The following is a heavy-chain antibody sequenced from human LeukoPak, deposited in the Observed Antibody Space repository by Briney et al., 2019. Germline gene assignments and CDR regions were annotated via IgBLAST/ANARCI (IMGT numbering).Heavy chain of an antibody. CDR3: AKEAGYNYGLFDY. Sequence: GGSLRLSCAASGLTFSTYGMHWVRQAPGKGLEWVAFIQSDGNKKYYADSVKGRFTISRDNAKNSLYLQMNSLRAEDTAVYYCAKEAGYNYGLFDYWGQGTLVTVSS. CDR2: IQSDGNKK. D-gene: IGHD5-18*01. V-gene: IGHV3-30*02. CDR1: GLTFSTYG. J-gene: IGHJ4*02.